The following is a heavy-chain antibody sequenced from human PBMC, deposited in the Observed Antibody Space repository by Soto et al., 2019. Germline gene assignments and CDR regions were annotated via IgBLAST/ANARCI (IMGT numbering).Heavy chain of an antibody. CDR1: GGSISSSSYY. J-gene: IGHJ4*02. D-gene: IGHD3-3*01. CDR3: ARPPLDDFWSGYWDH. CDR2: IYYSGST. Sequence: SETLSLTCTVSGGSISSSSYYWGSIRQPPGKGLEWIGSIYYSGSTYYNPSLKSRVTISVDTSKNQFSLKLSSVTAADTAVYYCARPPLDDFWSGYWDHWGQGTLVTVSS. V-gene: IGHV4-39*01.